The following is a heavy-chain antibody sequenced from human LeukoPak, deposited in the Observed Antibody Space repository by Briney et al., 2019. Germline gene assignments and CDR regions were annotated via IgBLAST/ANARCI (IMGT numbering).Heavy chain of an antibody. Sequence: GGSLRPSCAASGFTFSSYAMSWVRQAPGKGLEWVSSISGSGGSTYSADSVKGRFTISRDNSKNTLYLQMNSLRAEDTAVYYCAKSIAAARLSVDYWGQGTLVTVSS. D-gene: IGHD6-13*01. CDR2: ISGSGGST. CDR3: AKSIAAARLSVDY. V-gene: IGHV3-23*01. CDR1: GFTFSSYA. J-gene: IGHJ4*02.